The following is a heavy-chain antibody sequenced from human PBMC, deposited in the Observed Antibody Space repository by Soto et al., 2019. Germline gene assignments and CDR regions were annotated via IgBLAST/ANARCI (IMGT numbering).Heavy chain of an antibody. Sequence: GESLKISCKGSGYSFTSYLICWVRQMPVKGLEWMGIIYPGDSDTRYSPSFQGQVTISADKSISTAYLQWSSLKASDTAMYYCATQYSYGYMAYFDYSGHGTLVNVSS. V-gene: IGHV5-51*01. J-gene: IGHJ4*01. CDR2: IYPGDSDT. CDR1: GYSFTSYL. CDR3: ATQYSYGYMAYFDY. D-gene: IGHD5-18*01.